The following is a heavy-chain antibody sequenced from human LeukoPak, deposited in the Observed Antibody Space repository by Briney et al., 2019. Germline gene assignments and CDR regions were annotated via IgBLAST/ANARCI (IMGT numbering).Heavy chain of an antibody. Sequence: PSETLSLTCTVSGYSISSGYYWGWIRQPPGKGLEWIGSIYQSGSTYYNPSLKSRVTISVDTSKNQFSLKLSSVTAADTAVYYCARAFEGFWSATRGNWFDPWGQGTLVTVSS. J-gene: IGHJ5*02. V-gene: IGHV4-38-2*02. CDR1: GYSISSGYY. D-gene: IGHD3-3*01. CDR2: IYQSGST. CDR3: ARAFEGFWSATRGNWFDP.